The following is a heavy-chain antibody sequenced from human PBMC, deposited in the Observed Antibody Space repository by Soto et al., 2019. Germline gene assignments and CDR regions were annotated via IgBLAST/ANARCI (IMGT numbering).Heavy chain of an antibody. CDR3: AKDRAYDFWSGSCFYY. D-gene: IGHD3-3*01. V-gene: IGHV3-30*18. CDR1: GFTFSSYG. Sequence: QVQLVESGGGVVQPGRSPRLSCAASGFTFSSYGMHWVRQAPGKGLEWVAVISYDGSNKYYADSVKGRFTISRDNSKNTLYLQMNSLRAEDTAVYYCAKDRAYDFWSGSCFYYWGQGTLVTVSS. J-gene: IGHJ4*02. CDR2: ISYDGSNK.